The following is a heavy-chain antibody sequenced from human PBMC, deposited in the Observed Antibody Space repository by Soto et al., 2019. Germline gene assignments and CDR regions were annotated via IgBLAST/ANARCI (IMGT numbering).Heavy chain of an antibody. Sequence: QVQLQESGPGLVKPSGTLSLTCAVSGGSISSSNWWSWVRQPPGKGLAWIGEIYHSGSTNYNPTLKSRVTISVDKSKNQISLKLSSVTAADTAVYYCARDVSRWLQFSWYFDLCGRGTLVTVSS. J-gene: IGHJ2*01. CDR3: ARDVSRWLQFSWYFDL. V-gene: IGHV4-4*02. CDR1: GGSISSSNW. D-gene: IGHD5-12*01. CDR2: IYHSGST.